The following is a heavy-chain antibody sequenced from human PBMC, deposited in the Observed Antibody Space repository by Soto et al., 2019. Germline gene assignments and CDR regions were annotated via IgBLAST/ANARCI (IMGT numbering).Heavy chain of an antibody. Sequence: QAQLVQSGAEVKKPGASVRVSCKTSGYPFTDYFIHWVRQAPGQGLELMGIISLYHHSTSYAQKFQGRLTVTADTSTTTVYLDLSSLTSEDSAVYWCARELYSCGGDCPYDMDYWGQGTLVTVSS. CDR2: ISLYHHST. V-gene: IGHV1-46*01. CDR1: GYPFTDYF. J-gene: IGHJ4*02. D-gene: IGHD2-21*02. CDR3: ARELYSCGGDCPYDMDY.